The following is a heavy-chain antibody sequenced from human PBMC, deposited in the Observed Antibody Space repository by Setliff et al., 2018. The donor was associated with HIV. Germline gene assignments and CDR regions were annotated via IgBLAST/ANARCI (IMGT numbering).Heavy chain of an antibody. D-gene: IGHD3-3*01. V-gene: IGHV4-59*08. Sequence: ASETLSLTCTVSGGSISSYYWSWIRQPPGKRLEWIGHINYSGTTNYNPSLKSRVTISVDTSKNQISLRLSSVTAADPAVYYCARRRPPPSGFYSKYYMDVWGKGTTVTVSS. J-gene: IGHJ6*03. CDR2: INYSGTT. CDR3: ARRRPPPSGFYSKYYMDV. CDR1: GGSISSYY.